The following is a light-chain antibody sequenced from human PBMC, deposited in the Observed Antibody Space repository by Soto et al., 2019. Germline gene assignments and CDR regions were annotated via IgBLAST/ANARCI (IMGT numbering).Light chain of an antibody. CDR2: GAS. J-gene: IGKJ4*01. Sequence: EIVLTQSPGTLSLSPGEGATLSCRASQSAATNLAWYQQRPGQAPRLLISGASTRATGIPARFSGSGSGTEFTLTISSLQSEDFALYYCQQYHGWPSTFGGGTKVDIK. CDR3: QQYHGWPST. V-gene: IGKV3-15*01. CDR1: QSAATN.